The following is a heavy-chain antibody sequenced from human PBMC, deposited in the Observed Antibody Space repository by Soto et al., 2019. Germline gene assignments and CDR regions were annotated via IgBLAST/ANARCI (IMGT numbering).Heavy chain of an antibody. Sequence: WASVKVSCKASGYTFTSYGISWVRQAPGQGLEWMGWISAYNGNTNYAQKLQGRVTMTTDTSTSTAYMELRSLRSDDTAVYYCARGTIAARPDFPPGMDVWGQGTTVTVSS. J-gene: IGHJ6*02. CDR3: ARGTIAARPDFPPGMDV. CDR1: GYTFTSYG. CDR2: ISAYNGNT. D-gene: IGHD6-6*01. V-gene: IGHV1-18*04.